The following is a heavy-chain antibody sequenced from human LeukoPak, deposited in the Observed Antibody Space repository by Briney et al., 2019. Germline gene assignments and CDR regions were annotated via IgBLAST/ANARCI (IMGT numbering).Heavy chain of an antibody. CDR3: AKDSWYDSSGYSDY. D-gene: IGHD3-22*01. J-gene: IGHJ4*02. CDR2: ISYDGSNK. Sequence: PWGSLRLSCAASGFTFSSYGMHWVRQAPGKGLEWVAVISYDGSNKYYADSVKGRFTISRDNSKNTLYLQMNSLRAEDTAVYYCAKDSWYDSSGYSDYWGQGTLVTVSS. CDR1: GFTFSSYG. V-gene: IGHV3-30*18.